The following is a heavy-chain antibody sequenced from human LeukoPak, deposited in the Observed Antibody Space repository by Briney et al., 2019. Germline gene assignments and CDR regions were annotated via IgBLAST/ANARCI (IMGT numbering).Heavy chain of an antibody. V-gene: IGHV3-23*01. CDR3: AKADATIGGAFDT. CDR1: RFILRNYA. D-gene: IGHD3-9*01. J-gene: IGHJ3*02. Sequence: PGGSLRLSCAASRFILRNYAISWVRQAPGRGLEWLSIISGTADSKYYADSVKGRFTLSRDNPRSTLYLEMNILRAEDTAVYYCAKADATIGGAFDTWGQGTMVIVSS. CDR2: ISGTADSK.